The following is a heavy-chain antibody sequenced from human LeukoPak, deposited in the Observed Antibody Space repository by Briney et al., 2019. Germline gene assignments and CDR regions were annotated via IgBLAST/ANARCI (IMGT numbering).Heavy chain of an antibody. V-gene: IGHV1-3*01. CDR1: GYTFTSYA. J-gene: IGHJ4*02. Sequence: ASVKVSCTASGYTFTSYAMHWVRQAPGQRLEWMGWINAGNDNTKYSQKFQGRVTITRDTSASTAYMELSSLRSEDTAVYYCARGADYGDYYFDYWGQGTLVTVSS. CDR3: ARGADYGDYYFDY. CDR2: INAGNDNT. D-gene: IGHD4-17*01.